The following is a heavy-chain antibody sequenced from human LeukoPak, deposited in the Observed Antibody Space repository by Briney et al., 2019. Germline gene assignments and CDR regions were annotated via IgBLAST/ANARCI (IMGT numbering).Heavy chain of an antibody. J-gene: IGHJ4*02. CDR3: ARDGGKAYFDY. D-gene: IGHD3-16*01. V-gene: IGHV3-66*01. Sequence: GGSLRLSCAASGFTVSSNYMSWVRQAPGKGLEWVSVIYSGGSTYYADSVRGRFTISRDNSKNTLYLQMNSLRAEDTAAYYCARDGGKAYFDYWGQGTLVTVSS. CDR2: IYSGGST. CDR1: GFTVSSNY.